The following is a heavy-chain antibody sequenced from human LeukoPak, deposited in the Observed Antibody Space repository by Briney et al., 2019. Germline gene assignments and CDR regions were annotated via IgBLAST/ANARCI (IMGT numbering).Heavy chain of an antibody. V-gene: IGHV3-23*01. CDR3: AKRATMSGATYYFDY. CDR1: GFTFSSYA. D-gene: IGHD5-12*01. J-gene: IGHJ4*02. Sequence: PGGSLRLSCAASGFTFSSYAMYWVRQAPGRGLEWVSAIPGSGDSTYYADSVKGRFAISRDNSNNMLYLQMNSLRAEDTAVYYCAKRATMSGATYYFDYWGQGTLVTASS. CDR2: IPGSGDST.